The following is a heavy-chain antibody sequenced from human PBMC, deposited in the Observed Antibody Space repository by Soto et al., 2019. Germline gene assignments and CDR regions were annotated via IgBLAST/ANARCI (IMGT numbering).Heavy chain of an antibody. J-gene: IGHJ4*02. CDR2: IYPGDSDT. CDR1: GYSFTTSW. Sequence: EMQLVQSGAEVKKPGESLKISCEGSGYSFTTSWIDWVRQMPGKGLEWMGIIYPGDSDTRYSPSFQGQVTISADRSITTAYLQWSSLKASDTAMYYCARQPATTTGGIDCWGQGTLVTVSS. D-gene: IGHD7-27*01. V-gene: IGHV5-51*01. CDR3: ARQPATTTGGIDC.